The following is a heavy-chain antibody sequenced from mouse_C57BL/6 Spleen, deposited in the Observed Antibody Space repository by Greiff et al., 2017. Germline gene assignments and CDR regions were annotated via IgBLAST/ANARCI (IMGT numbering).Heavy chain of an antibody. CDR3: ARPYHYGSGRYWYFDV. CDR2: IYPSDSET. J-gene: IGHJ1*03. Sequence: QVQLQQPGAELVRPGSSVKLSCKASGYTFTSYWMDWVKQRPGQGLEWIGNIYPSDSETHYNQKFKDKATFTVDKSSSTAYMQLSSLTSEDSAVYYGARPYHYGSGRYWYFDVWGTGTTVTVSS. D-gene: IGHD1-1*01. CDR1: GYTFTSYW. V-gene: IGHV1-61*01.